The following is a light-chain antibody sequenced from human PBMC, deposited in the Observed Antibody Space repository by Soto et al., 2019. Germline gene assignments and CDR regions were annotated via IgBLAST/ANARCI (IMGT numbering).Light chain of an antibody. Sequence: QSVLTQPPSASGTPGQRVTISCSGSSSNIGSNTVNWYQQLPGTAPKLLIYSNNQRPSGVPDRFSGSKSGTSASLAISGLQSEDEAYYYCAAWYDSRKGVFGGGTKVTVL. CDR2: SNN. CDR1: SSNIGSNT. CDR3: AAWYDSRKGV. V-gene: IGLV1-44*01. J-gene: IGLJ2*01.